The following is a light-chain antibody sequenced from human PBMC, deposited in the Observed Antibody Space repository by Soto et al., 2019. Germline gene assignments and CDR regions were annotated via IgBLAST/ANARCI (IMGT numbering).Light chain of an antibody. CDR2: DDN. CDR3: GTRDGSLSIVV. J-gene: IGLJ2*01. Sequence: QSVLTQPPSVSAAPGQTVTISCSGSSSNIGSSYVSWYQQVPGTAPKLLIYDDNQRPSGIPDRFSGSKSGASATLGITVLQTGDEADYYCGTRDGSLSIVVFGGGTKLTVL. V-gene: IGLV1-51*01. CDR1: SSNIGSSY.